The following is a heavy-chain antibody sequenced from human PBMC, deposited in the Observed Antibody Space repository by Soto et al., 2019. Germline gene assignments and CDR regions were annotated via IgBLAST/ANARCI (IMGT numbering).Heavy chain of an antibody. CDR3: ARAKSSSSWYRDNWFDP. D-gene: IGHD6-13*01. J-gene: IGHJ5*02. CDR1: GGTFSSYA. V-gene: IGHV1-69*12. CDR2: IIPIFGTA. Sequence: QVQLVQSGAEVKKPGSSVKVSCKASGGTFSSYAISWVRQAPGQGLEWMGGIIPIFGTANYAQKFQGRVTITADESTSTAYRELSSLRSEDTAVYYCARAKSSSSWYRDNWFDPWGQGTLVTVSS.